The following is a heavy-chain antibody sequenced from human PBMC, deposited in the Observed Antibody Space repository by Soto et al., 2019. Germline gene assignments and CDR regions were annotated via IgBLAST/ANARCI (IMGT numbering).Heavy chain of an antibody. CDR3: ARHGSSGWHDAFDI. CDR2: IYYSGST. Sequence: SETLSLICTVSGGSISSYYWSWIRQPPGKGLEWIGYIYYSGSTNYNPSLKSRVTISVDTSKNQFSLKLSSVTAADTAVYYCARHGSSGWHDAFDIWGQGTMVTVSS. J-gene: IGHJ3*02. CDR1: GGSISSYY. V-gene: IGHV4-59*08. D-gene: IGHD6-19*01.